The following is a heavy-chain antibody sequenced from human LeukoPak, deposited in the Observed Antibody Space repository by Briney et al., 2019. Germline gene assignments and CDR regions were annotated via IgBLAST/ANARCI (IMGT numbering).Heavy chain of an antibody. V-gene: IGHV3-23*01. CDR2: ISGSGGST. J-gene: IGHJ4*02. Sequence: GGSLRLSCAASGFTFSSYSMNWVRQAPGKGLEWVSAISGSGGSTYYADSVKGRFTISRDNSKNTLYLQMNSLRAEDTAVYYCAKSPQWLVRHYFDYWGQGTLVTVSS. CDR1: GFTFSSYS. CDR3: AKSPQWLVRHYFDY. D-gene: IGHD6-19*01.